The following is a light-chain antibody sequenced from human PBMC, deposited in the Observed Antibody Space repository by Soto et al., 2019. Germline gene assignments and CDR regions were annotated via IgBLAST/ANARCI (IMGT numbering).Light chain of an antibody. J-gene: IGLJ1*01. CDR3: SSYTSSSTLYV. V-gene: IGLV2-14*01. CDR1: SSDVGGYNY. CDR2: EVS. Sequence: QSALTQPASVSGSPGQSITISCTGTSSDVGGYNYVSWYQQHPGKAPKLIIYEVSNRPSGVSNRFSGSKSGDTASLTISGLNPEDEAEYYCSSYTSSSTLYVFGTGTKLTGL.